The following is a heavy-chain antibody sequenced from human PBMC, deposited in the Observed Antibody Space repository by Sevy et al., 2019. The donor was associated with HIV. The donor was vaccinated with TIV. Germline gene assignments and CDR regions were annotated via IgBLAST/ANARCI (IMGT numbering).Heavy chain of an antibody. J-gene: IGHJ4*02. CDR1: GFTVSDYY. Sequence: GGSLRLSCAASGFTVSDYYMTWIRQAPGKGLEWISYISSRRSYTNYADSVKGRFTISRDNAKNSLYLQMNSLRAEDAAVYYCARCRVVAADYYFDYWGRGTLVTVSS. D-gene: IGHD1-26*01. V-gene: IGHV3-11*06. CDR2: ISSRRSYT. CDR3: ARCRVVAADYYFDY.